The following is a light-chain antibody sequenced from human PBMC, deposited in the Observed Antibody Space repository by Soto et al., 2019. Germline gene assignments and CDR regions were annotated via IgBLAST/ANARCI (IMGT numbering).Light chain of an antibody. CDR3: SSYAASNNFYFV. V-gene: IGLV2-8*01. Sequence: LTQPPSASGSPGQSVTISCTGTSSDVGGYNYVSWYQQYPGRAPKLMIYEVTKRPSGVPDRFSGSKSGNTASLTVSGLQAEDEADYYCSSYAASNNFYFVFGGGTKVTVL. CDR2: EVT. CDR1: SSDVGGYNY. J-gene: IGLJ3*02.